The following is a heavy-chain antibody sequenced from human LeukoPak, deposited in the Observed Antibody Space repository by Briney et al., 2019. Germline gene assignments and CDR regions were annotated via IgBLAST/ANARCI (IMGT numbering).Heavy chain of an antibody. J-gene: IGHJ4*02. Sequence: PGGSLRLSCAASGFTFSSYAMSWVRQAPGKGLEWVSAISSSGGSTYYADSVKGRSTISRDNSKNTLYLQMNSLRAEDTAVYYCAKNYYESSGPFDFWGQGTLVTVSS. V-gene: IGHV3-23*01. CDR3: AKNYYESSGPFDF. D-gene: IGHD3-22*01. CDR2: ISSSGGST. CDR1: GFTFSSYA.